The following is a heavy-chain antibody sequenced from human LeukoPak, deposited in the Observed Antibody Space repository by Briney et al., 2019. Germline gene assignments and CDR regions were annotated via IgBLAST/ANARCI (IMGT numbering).Heavy chain of an antibody. CDR3: TTATVVWGVSAY. CDR1: GFSVTNGW. CDR2: IKDRTDGGTT. Sequence: GGSLRLSCSASGFSVTNGWMSWVRQAPGKGLGWVGRIKDRTDGGTTVYAAPVKGRFTISREDSKNTVYLEMNSLKSEDTAVYFCTTATVVWGVSAYWGQGTLVTVSS. V-gene: IGHV3-15*01. J-gene: IGHJ4*02. D-gene: IGHD3-10*01.